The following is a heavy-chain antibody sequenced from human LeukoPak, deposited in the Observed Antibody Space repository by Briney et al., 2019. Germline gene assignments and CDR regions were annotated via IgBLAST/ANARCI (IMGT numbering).Heavy chain of an antibody. CDR1: GFTFSSYA. CDR2: ISGSGGST. V-gene: IGHV3-23*01. J-gene: IGHJ4*02. CDR3: AKDRRTYYDILTGYTPLGY. Sequence: GGSLRLSCAASGFTFSSYAMSWVRQAPGKGLEWVSAISGSGGSTYYADSVKGRFTISRDNSKNTLYLQMNSLRAEDTAVYYCAKDRRTYYDILTGYTPLGYWGQGTLVTVSS. D-gene: IGHD3-9*01.